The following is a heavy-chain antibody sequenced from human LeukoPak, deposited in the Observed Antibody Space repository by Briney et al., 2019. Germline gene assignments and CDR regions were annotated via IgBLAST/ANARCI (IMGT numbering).Heavy chain of an antibody. V-gene: IGHV4-59*01. J-gene: IGHJ4*02. CDR2: IYYSGST. CDR1: GGSISSYY. CDR3: ARGGREYYFDY. Sequence: SSETLSLTCTVSGGSISSYYWSWIRQAPGKGLEWIGYIYYSGSTNYNPSLKSRVTISVDTSKNQFSLKLSSVTAADTAVYYCARGGREYYFDYWGQGTLVTVSS. D-gene: IGHD3-10*01.